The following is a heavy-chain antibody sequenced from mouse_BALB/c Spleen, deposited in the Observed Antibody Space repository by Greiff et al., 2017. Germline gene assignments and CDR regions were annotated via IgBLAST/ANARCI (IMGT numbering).Heavy chain of an antibody. Sequence: VQLKESGAELVKPGASVKLSCTASGFNIKDTYMHWVKQRPEQGLEWIGRIDPANGNTKYDPKFQGKATITADTSSNTAYLQLRSLTSEDTAVYYCARRTTMPYAMDYWGQGTSVTVSS. V-gene: IGHV14-3*02. CDR2: IDPANGNT. CDR1: GFNIKDTY. D-gene: IGHD2-1*01. CDR3: ARRTTMPYAMDY. J-gene: IGHJ4*01.